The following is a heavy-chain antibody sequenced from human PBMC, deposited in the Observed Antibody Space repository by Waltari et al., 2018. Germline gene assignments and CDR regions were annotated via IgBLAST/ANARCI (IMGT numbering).Heavy chain of an antibody. V-gene: IGHV1-18*01. CDR1: GYTFTSYD. J-gene: IGHJ6*03. CDR3: ARVTTYYYYYMDV. CDR2: ISASAGNT. Sequence: QVQLVQSGAEVKKPGASVKVSCRTSGYTFTSYDITGVRQAPGQGLEWVAWISASAGNTNYAQRLQGRVTLTTDTSTSTAYMELRSLTSDDTAIYFCARVTTYYYYYMDVWGTGTAVIVSS.